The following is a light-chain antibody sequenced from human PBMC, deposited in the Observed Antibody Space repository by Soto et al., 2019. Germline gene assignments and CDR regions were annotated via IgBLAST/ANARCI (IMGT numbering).Light chain of an antibody. CDR2: DDN. CDR1: SSNIGGNS. V-gene: IGLV1-51*01. CDR3: GSWDSSLSAYV. Sequence: QCDLKKPPSVSAAPGQDVTISCSGSSSNIGGNSVSWYQQLPGTAPKLLIYDDNKRPSGIPDRFSGSKSGTSATLGITGFQTGDEADYYCGSWDSSLSAYVFGTGTKVTVL. J-gene: IGLJ1*01.